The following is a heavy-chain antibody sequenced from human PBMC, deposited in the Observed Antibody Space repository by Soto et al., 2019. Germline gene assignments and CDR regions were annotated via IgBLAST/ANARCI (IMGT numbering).Heavy chain of an antibody. Sequence: SETLSLTCTVSVDSISNYYWSWIRQPPGKGLEWVAYFSDSGSTNYNPSLKSRVTISVDTSKNQFSLKLSSVTAADTAVYYCARAGITMVRGVIYYYGMDVWGQGTTVTVSS. J-gene: IGHJ6*02. CDR2: FSDSGST. CDR3: ARAGITMVRGVIYYYGMDV. CDR1: VDSISNYY. V-gene: IGHV4-59*12. D-gene: IGHD3-10*01.